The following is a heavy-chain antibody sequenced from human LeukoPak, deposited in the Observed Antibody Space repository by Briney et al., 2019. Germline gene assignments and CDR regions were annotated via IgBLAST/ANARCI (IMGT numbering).Heavy chain of an antibody. CDR2: IYPSGST. V-gene: IGHV4-4*07. J-gene: IGHJ4*02. CDR1: GGSTNTYC. Sequence: SETLSLTCTVSGGSTNTYCWSWLRQPAEKGLEWIGRIYPSGSTYYKPSLKSRVTISIDKSKNQFSLRLTSVTAADTAVYYCAIDRSGYSEYYFDYWGQGSLVTVSS. CDR3: AIDRSGYSEYYFDY. D-gene: IGHD5-12*01.